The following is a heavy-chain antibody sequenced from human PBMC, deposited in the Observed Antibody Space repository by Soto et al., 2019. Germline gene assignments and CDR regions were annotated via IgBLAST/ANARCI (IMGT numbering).Heavy chain of an antibody. CDR2: ISGGGGST. CDR3: AKELGDTSSWLHAMDV. Sequence: LTLSCPASGFTFRSYAMSWVRQAPGKGLQWVSSISGGGGSTYYADSVKGRFTISRDNSKNTLFLQMNTLRDEDTAVYYCAKELGDTSSWLHAMDVWGQGTTVTVSS. J-gene: IGHJ6*02. V-gene: IGHV3-23*01. CDR1: GFTFRSYA. D-gene: IGHD6-13*01.